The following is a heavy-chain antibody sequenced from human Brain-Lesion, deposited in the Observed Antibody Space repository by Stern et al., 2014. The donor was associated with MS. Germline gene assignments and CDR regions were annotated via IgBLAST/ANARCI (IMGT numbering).Heavy chain of an antibody. J-gene: IGHJ4*02. Sequence: EVHLVESGGGLIQPGGSLGLACAASGFSVSTNFMSWVRQAPGKGLEWVSLMYSRGGTNYADSVKGRFTISRDSSKNTLYLQMSDLRAEDTAVYYCARKTDTAVGGDYWGPGTLVTVSS. CDR3: ARKTDTAVGGDY. V-gene: IGHV3-53*01. CDR1: GFSVSTNF. CDR2: MYSRGGT. D-gene: IGHD5-18*01.